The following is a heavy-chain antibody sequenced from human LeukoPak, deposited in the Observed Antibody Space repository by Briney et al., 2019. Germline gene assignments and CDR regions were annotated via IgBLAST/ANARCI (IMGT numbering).Heavy chain of an antibody. J-gene: IGHJ4*02. CDR1: GYTFTGYY. Sequence: ASVKVSCKASGYTFTGYYMHWVRQAPGQGLEWMGWINPNSGGTNYAQKFQGRVTMTTDTSTSTAYMELRSLRSDDTAVYYCARGGYHYDSSGYSYYFDYWGQGTLVTVSS. CDR3: ARGGYHYDSSGYSYYFDY. D-gene: IGHD3-22*01. CDR2: INPNSGGT. V-gene: IGHV1-2*02.